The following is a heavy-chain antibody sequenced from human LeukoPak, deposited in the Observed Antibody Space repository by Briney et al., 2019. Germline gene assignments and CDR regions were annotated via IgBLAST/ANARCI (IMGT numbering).Heavy chain of an antibody. CDR2: IYYSGST. CDR3: ARVGSGWRPYYFDY. D-gene: IGHD6-19*01. Sequence: SETLSLTCTVSGGSISSYYWSRSRQPPGEGLEGIGYIYYSGSTNYNPSLKSRVTISVDTSKNQFSLKLSSVTAADTAVYYCARVGSGWRPYYFDYWGQGTLVTVSS. V-gene: IGHV4-59*01. CDR1: GGSISSYY. J-gene: IGHJ4*02.